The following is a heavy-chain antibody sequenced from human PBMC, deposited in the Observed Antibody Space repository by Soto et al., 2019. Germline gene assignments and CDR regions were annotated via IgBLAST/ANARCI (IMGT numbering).Heavy chain of an antibody. D-gene: IGHD1-26*01. J-gene: IGHJ5*02. V-gene: IGHV3-23*01. Sequence: WGSPRLSCAASGVTFCSYAMTWARQATGKGLEWVSAISGSGGSTYYADSVKGRFTISRDNSKNTLYLQMNSLRAEDTAVYYCAKLPSYPSYNWFEPWGQGTLVTVSS. CDR1: GVTFCSYA. CDR2: ISGSGGST. CDR3: AKLPSYPSYNWFEP.